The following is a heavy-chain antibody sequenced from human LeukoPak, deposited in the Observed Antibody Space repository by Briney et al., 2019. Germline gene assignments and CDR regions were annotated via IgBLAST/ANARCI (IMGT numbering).Heavy chain of an antibody. CDR3: ARQLVAARHFDY. Sequence: PGESLKISCKGSGYSFTSYWIAWVRQMPGKGLEWMGIIYPGDSDTRYSPSFQGQVTISADKSINTAYLQWGSLKASDTAMYYCARQLVAARHFDYWGQGTLVSVSS. V-gene: IGHV5-51*01. D-gene: IGHD6-6*01. CDR2: IYPGDSDT. J-gene: IGHJ4*02. CDR1: GYSFTSYW.